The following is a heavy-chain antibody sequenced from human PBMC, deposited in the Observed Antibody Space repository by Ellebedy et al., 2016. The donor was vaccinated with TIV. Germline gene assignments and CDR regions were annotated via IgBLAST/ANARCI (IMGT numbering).Heavy chain of an antibody. CDR2: ISTSRYT. CDR1: GDSISSSNSY. V-gene: IGHV4-39*02. D-gene: IGHD2/OR15-2a*01. Sequence: MPSETLSLTCVVSGDSISSSNSYWGWVRQPPGKGLEWLGSISTSRYTYYHPSLESRITLSLATSKNHFSLTLSSVTAADTAVCFCARRTYFLFDSWGPGTLVTVSS. CDR3: ARRTYFLFDS. J-gene: IGHJ4*02.